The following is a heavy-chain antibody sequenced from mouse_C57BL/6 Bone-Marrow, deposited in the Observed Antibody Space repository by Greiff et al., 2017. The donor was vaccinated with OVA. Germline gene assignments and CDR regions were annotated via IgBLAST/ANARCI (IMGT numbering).Heavy chain of an antibody. J-gene: IGHJ4*01. Sequence: VQLVESGAELARPGASVKLSCKASGYTFTSYGISWVKQRTGQGLEWIGEIYPRSGNTYYNEKFKGKATLTADKSSSTAYMELRSLTSEDSAVYFCARHGYCHYYAMDYWGQGTSVTVSS. CDR2: IYPRSGNT. V-gene: IGHV1-81*01. CDR3: ARHGYCHYYAMDY. CDR1: GYTFTSYG. D-gene: IGHD2-3*01.